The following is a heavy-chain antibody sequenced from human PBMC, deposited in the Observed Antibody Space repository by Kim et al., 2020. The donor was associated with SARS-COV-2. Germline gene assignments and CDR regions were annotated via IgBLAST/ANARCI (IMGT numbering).Heavy chain of an antibody. D-gene: IGHD1-26*01. CDR1: GFTFSNYW. CDR2: IKHDGSGQ. J-gene: IGHJ5*02. CDR3: ARGAGSSVFDP. V-gene: IGHV3-7*01. Sequence: GGSLRLSCAASGFTFSNYWMTCVRQTPGKGLEWVASIKHDGSGQYYVDSLKGRFTISRDNAKNSLYLQMNSLRAEDTALYHCARGAGSSVFDPWGQGTLVTVSS.